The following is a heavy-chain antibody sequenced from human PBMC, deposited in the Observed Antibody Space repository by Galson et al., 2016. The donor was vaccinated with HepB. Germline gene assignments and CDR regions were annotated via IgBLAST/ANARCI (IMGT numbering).Heavy chain of an antibody. D-gene: IGHD3-10*01. V-gene: IGHV3-23*01. CDR2: ISGSGVGT. CDR1: GFTFGSYA. Sequence: SLRLSCAGSGFTFGSYAMNWVRRAPGKGLEWVSTISGSGVGTYYADSVKGRFIVSRDNSKNTRYLLMTSLTAEDTAVYYCAKDRTLLVWLEMEPDDALDIWGQGTMVTVSS. CDR3: AKDRTLLVWLEMEPDDALDI. J-gene: IGHJ3*02.